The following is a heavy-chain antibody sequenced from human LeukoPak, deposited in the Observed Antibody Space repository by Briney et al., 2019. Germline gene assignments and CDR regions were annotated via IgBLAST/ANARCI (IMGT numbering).Heavy chain of an antibody. CDR3: ARDLDSDYYDSSGYIAREYGMDV. CDR2: IYYSGST. V-gene: IGHV4-31*03. Sequence: SSETLSLTCTVSGGSISSGGYYWSWIRQHPGKGLEWIGYIYYSGSTYYNPSLKSRVTISVDTSKNQFSLKLSSVTAADTAVYYCARDLDSDYYDSSGYIAREYGMDVWGQGTTVTVSS. CDR1: GGSISSGGYY. J-gene: IGHJ6*02. D-gene: IGHD3-22*01.